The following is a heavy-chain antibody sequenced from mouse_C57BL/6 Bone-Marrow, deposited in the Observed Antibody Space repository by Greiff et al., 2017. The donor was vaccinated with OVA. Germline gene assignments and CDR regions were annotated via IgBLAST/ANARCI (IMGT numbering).Heavy chain of an antibody. V-gene: IGHV1-69*01. Sequence: QVQLQQPGAELVMPGASVKLSCKASGYTLTSYWMHWVKQRPGQGLEWIGEIDPTDSDTNYNQKFKSKSTLTVDKSSSTAYMQLSSLTSEDSAVYYCARAGLTTVGYFDYWGQGTTLTVSS. CDR1: GYTLTSYW. CDR2: IDPTDSDT. J-gene: IGHJ2*01. CDR3: ARAGLTTVGYFDY. D-gene: IGHD1-1*01.